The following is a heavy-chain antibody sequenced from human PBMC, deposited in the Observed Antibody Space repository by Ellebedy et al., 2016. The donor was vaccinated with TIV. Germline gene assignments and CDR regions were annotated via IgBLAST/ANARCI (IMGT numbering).Heavy chain of an antibody. CDR2: IIPIFGTA. J-gene: IGHJ4*02. CDR1: GGTFSSYA. Sequence: AASVKVSCKASGGTFSSYAISWVRQAPRQGLEWMGGIIPIFGTANYAQKFQGRVTITADESTSTAHMELSSLRSEDTAVYYCARSTVSTGSGSYYRYFDYWGQGTLVTVSS. D-gene: IGHD3-10*01. V-gene: IGHV1-69*13. CDR3: ARSTVSTGSGSYYRYFDY.